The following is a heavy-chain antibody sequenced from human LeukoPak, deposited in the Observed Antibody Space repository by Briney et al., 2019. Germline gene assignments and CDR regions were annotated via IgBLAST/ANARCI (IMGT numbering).Heavy chain of an antibody. CDR3: AKARTPYNSGFDY. D-gene: IGHD6-19*01. CDR1: GFTFTDYA. V-gene: IGHV3-23*01. Sequence: GGSLRLSCAASGFTFTDYAMGWVRQAPGQGLEWASTISASGSTTYYADSVRGPFTISRDNSKNTLSLQMSSLRAEDTAVYYCAKARTPYNSGFDYWGQGTLVAVSS. CDR2: ISASGSTT. J-gene: IGHJ4*02.